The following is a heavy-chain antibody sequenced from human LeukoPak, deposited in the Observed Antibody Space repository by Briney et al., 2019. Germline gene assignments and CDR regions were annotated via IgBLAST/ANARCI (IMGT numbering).Heavy chain of an antibody. V-gene: IGHV4-59*01. D-gene: IGHD5-18*01. J-gene: IGHJ5*02. CDR1: GGSISSYY. CDR3: ARRRWGYSYGYFWFDP. CDR2: IYYSGST. Sequence: ASETLSLTCTVSGGSISSYYWSWIRQPPGKGLEWIGYIYYSGSTNYNPSLKSRVTISVDTSKNQFSLKLSSVTAADTAVYYCARRRWGYSYGYFWFDPWGQGTLVTVSS.